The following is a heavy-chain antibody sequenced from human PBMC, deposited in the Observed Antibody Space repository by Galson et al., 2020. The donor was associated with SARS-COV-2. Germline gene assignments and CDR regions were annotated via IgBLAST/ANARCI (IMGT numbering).Heavy chain of an antibody. V-gene: IGHV4-61*02. CDR1: GGSISRGSYY. CDR3: ARFGYYNILTGYYTYNFDN. Sequence: SATLSLTCTVSGGSISRGSYYWSWIRQPAGKGLEWIGRIYSSGSTIYNPSLKSRVTISVDTSKNQFSLNLRSVTAADTAVYYCARFGYYNILTGYYTYNFDNWGQGTLVTVSS. D-gene: IGHD3-9*01. J-gene: IGHJ4*02. CDR2: IYSSGST.